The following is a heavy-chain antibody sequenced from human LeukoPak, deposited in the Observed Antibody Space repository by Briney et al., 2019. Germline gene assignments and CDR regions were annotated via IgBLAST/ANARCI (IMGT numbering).Heavy chain of an antibody. CDR2: IYRGGST. D-gene: IGHD3-10*01. V-gene: IGHV3-53*01. CDR1: GFTVSSNY. Sequence: GGSLRLSCAASGFTVSSNYMSWVRQAPGKGLEWVSVIYRGGSTYYADSVKGRFTISRDNSKNTLYPQMNSLRAEDTAVYYCARIDYGSGSYYDYWGQGTLVTVSS. CDR3: ARIDYGSGSYYDY. J-gene: IGHJ4*02.